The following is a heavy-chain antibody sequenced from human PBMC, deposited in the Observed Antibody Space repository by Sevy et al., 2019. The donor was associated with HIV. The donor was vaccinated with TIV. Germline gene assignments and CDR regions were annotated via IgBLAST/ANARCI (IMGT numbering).Heavy chain of an antibody. CDR1: GGPMTTYY. D-gene: IGHD1-26*01. CDR3: AKGCDGAFDP. V-gene: IGHV4-59*03. J-gene: IGHJ5*02. Sequence: SETLSLTCTVSGGPMTTYYWSWLRQPPGKGLEWIGYVYYSGSTNYNPSLKSRVTISVDTSKNQFSLKLTSVTAADTAVYYCAKGCDGAFDPWGQGTLVTVSS. CDR2: VYYSGST.